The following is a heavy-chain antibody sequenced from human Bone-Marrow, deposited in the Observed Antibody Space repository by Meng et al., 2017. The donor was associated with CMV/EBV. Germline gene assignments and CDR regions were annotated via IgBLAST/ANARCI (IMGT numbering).Heavy chain of an antibody. CDR2: IYYSGST. Sequence: SETLSLTCTVSGGSVSSGSYYWSWIRQPPGKGLEWIGYIYYSGSTNYNPSLKSRVTISVDTSKNQFSLKLSSVTAADTAVYYCARDFYGSGSYWDYWGQGTLVTVSS. CDR3: ARDFYGSGSYWDY. CDR1: GGSVSSGSYY. V-gene: IGHV4-61*01. J-gene: IGHJ4*02. D-gene: IGHD3-10*01.